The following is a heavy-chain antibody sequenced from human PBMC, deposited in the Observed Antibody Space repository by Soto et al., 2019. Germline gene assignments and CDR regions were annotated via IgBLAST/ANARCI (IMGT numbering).Heavy chain of an antibody. CDR1: GFTFSLSG. CDR2: ISSDGSEK. CDR3: AKDAYYGSSGFYYYFDY. V-gene: IGHV3-30*18. D-gene: IGHD3-22*01. Sequence: QVQLVESGGGVVQPGRSLRLSCAASGFTFSLSGMHWVRQAPGKGLEWVAVISSDGSEKYYVDSVKGRFTISRDNIKNTLYLQMNNLGAEDTAVYYCAKDAYYGSSGFYYYFDYWGQGTLVTVSS. J-gene: IGHJ4*02.